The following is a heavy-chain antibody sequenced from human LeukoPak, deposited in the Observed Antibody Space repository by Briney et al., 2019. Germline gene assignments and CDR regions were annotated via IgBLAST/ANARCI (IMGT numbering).Heavy chain of an antibody. CDR1: GGSISSSNW. D-gene: IGHD1-26*01. J-gene: IGHJ4*02. Sequence: SETLSLTCAVSGGSISSSNWWSWVRQPPGKGLEWIGEIYHSGSTNYNPSLKSRVTISVDKSKNQFSLKLSSVTAADTAVYYCARAIVGATGHFDYWGQGTLVTVSS. V-gene: IGHV4-4*02. CDR2: IYHSGST. CDR3: ARAIVGATGHFDY.